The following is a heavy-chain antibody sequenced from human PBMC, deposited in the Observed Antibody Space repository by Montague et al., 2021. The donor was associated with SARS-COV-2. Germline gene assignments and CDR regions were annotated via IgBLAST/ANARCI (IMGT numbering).Heavy chain of an antibody. CDR2: VHYPGST. J-gene: IGHJ4*02. V-gene: IGHV4-59*01. CDR1: GGSIRSYY. D-gene: IGHD1-1*01. Sequence: SETLSLTCEVSGGSIRSYYWSWIRQSPGKGLEWIGYVHYPGSTKYNPSLKTRVTLSLDTPKNHFSLRLNSVTAAATAVYYCARAKNICFIANCVNYFDLWGLGTLVSVSS. CDR3: ARAKNICFIANCVNYFDL.